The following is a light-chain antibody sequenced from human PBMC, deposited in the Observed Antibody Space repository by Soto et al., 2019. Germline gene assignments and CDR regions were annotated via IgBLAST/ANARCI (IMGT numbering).Light chain of an antibody. CDR3: PDT. CDR2: GAS. Sequence: EMVLTQSPGTLSLSPGERATLSCRASQSVSSSYLAWYQQKPGQAPRLLIYGASSRATGIPDRFSGSGSGTDFTLTISRLEPEDFAVYYCPDTFGGGTKVEIK. J-gene: IGKJ4*01. CDR1: QSVSSSY. V-gene: IGKV3-20*01.